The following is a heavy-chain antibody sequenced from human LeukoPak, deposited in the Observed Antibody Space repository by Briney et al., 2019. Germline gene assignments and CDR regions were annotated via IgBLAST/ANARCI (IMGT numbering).Heavy chain of an antibody. Sequence: GGSLRLSCAASGFTFSSYNMNWVRQAPGKGLEWISYISTSTSTIYYADSVKGRFTISRDNAKNSLYLQMNSLRAEDTAIYYCVRDYYDSSGYYSGGDWGQGTLVTVSS. J-gene: IGHJ4*02. CDR2: ISTSTSTI. CDR3: VRDYYDSSGYYSGGD. D-gene: IGHD3-22*01. V-gene: IGHV3-48*04. CDR1: GFTFSSYN.